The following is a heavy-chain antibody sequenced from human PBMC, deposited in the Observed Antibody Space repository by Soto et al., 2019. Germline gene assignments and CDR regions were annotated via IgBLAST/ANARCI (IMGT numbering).Heavy chain of an antibody. D-gene: IGHD2-15*01. V-gene: IGHV3-21*01. CDR2: ISSSSSYI. Sequence: EVQLVESGGGLVKPGGSLRLSCAASGFTFSSYSMNWVRQAPGKGLEWVSSISSSSSYIYYADSVKGRFTISRDNAKNSLYLQMNSLRAEDTAVYYCARSNVVVASYYFEHWGQGTLVTVSS. J-gene: IGHJ4*02. CDR1: GFTFSSYS. CDR3: ARSNVVVASYYFEH.